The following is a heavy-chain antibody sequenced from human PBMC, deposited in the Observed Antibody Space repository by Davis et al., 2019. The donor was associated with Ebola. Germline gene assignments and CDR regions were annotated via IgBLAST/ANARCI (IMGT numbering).Heavy chain of an antibody. V-gene: IGHV4-59*08. Sequence: SETLSLTCTVSGGSISSYYWSWIRQPPGKGLEWIGYIYYSGSTNYNPSLKSRVTISVDTSKNQFSLKLSSVTAADTAVYYCARHARYNSGLGSFDYWGQGTLVTVSS. J-gene: IGHJ4*02. D-gene: IGHD6-19*01. CDR3: ARHARYNSGLGSFDY. CDR1: GGSISSYY. CDR2: IYYSGST.